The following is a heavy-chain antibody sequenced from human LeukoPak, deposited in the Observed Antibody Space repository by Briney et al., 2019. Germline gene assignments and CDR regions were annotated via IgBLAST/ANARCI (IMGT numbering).Heavy chain of an antibody. CDR3: ARDGTDYYDSSGYYQY. CDR1: GFTFSSYS. Sequence: PGGSLRLSCAASGFTFSSYSMNWVRQAPGKGLEWASSISSSSSYIYYADSVKGRFTISRDNAKNSLYLQMNSLRAEDTAVYYCARDGTDYYDSSGYYQYWGQGTLVTVSS. J-gene: IGHJ4*02. V-gene: IGHV3-21*01. D-gene: IGHD3-22*01. CDR2: ISSSSSYI.